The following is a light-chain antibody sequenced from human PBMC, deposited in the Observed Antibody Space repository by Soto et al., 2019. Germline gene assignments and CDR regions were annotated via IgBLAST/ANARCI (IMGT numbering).Light chain of an antibody. Sequence: QSVLTQPPSASETPGRRVTISCSGSSSNIGTYAVNWYQQLPGTAPKLIIFENGQRPSGVPDRFSGSKSGTSASLAITGLRPEDEADYYCATWDDGLSGYVFATGTKLTVL. J-gene: IGLJ1*01. CDR1: SSNIGTYA. CDR2: ENG. V-gene: IGLV1-47*01. CDR3: ATWDDGLSGYV.